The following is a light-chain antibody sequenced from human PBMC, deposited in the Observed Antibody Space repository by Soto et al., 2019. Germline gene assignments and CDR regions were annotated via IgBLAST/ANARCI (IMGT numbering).Light chain of an antibody. V-gene: IGKV1-39*01. CDR3: QQSYSTSS. Sequence: DIQMTQSPSSLSASVGDRVTITCRASQSISSYLNWYQQKPGKAPKLLIYAASNLQSGAPSRFSGSGSGTDFPLTISSLQPEDFATYYCQQSYSTSSFGPGTKLDIK. J-gene: IGKJ3*01. CDR1: QSISSY. CDR2: AAS.